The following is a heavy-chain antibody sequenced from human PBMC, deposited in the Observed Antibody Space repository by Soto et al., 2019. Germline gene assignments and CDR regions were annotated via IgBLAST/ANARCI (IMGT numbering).Heavy chain of an antibody. V-gene: IGHV1-18*01. CDR3: ARRLYGDYDY. Sequence: ASVKVSCKASGYSFTTSGITWVRQAPGQGLEWMGWISTYNGNTNYAQKLQDRVTLTTDTSTSTAYMELRSLRSDDTAVYYCARRLYGDYDYWGQGTLVTSPQ. CDR2: ISTYNGNT. D-gene: IGHD4-17*01. CDR1: GYSFTTSG. J-gene: IGHJ4*02.